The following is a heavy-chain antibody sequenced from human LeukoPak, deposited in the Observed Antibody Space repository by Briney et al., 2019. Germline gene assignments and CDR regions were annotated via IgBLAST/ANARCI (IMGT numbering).Heavy chain of an antibody. J-gene: IGHJ5*02. D-gene: IGHD3-10*01. CDR2: INHSGST. V-gene: IGHV4-34*01. Sequence: SETLSLTCAVYGGSFSGYYWSWIRQPPGKGLEWIGEINHSGSTSYNPSLKSRVTISVDTSKNQFSLKLSSVTAADTAVYYCARGGGADWFDPWGQGTLVTVSS. CDR1: GGSFSGYY. CDR3: ARGGGADWFDP.